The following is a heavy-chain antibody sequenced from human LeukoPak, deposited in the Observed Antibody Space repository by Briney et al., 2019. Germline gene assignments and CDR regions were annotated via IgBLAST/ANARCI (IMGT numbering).Heavy chain of an antibody. Sequence: PSQTLSLTCTVSGGSISSGSYYWSWIRQPAGKGLEWIGRIYTSGSTNYNPSLKSRVTISVDTSKNLFSLKLSSVTAADTAVYYCARAAVYYDSSGLDYWGQGTLVTVSS. J-gene: IGHJ4*02. CDR1: GGSISSGSYY. CDR2: IYTSGST. CDR3: ARAAVYYDSSGLDY. D-gene: IGHD3-22*01. V-gene: IGHV4-61*02.